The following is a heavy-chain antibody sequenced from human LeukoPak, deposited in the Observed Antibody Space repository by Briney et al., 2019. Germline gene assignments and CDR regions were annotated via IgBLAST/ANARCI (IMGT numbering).Heavy chain of an antibody. CDR1: GYTFTSYY. V-gene: IGHV1-2*06. D-gene: IGHD3-10*01. Sequence: ASVKVSCKASGYTFTSYYIHWVRQAPGQGLEWMGRINPDSGGTNYAQKFQGRVTMTRDTSISTAYMELSRLRSDDTAVYYCARGGGKKAGNYYYYGMDVWGQGTTVTVSS. CDR2: INPDSGGT. CDR3: ARGGGKKAGNYYYYGMDV. J-gene: IGHJ6*02.